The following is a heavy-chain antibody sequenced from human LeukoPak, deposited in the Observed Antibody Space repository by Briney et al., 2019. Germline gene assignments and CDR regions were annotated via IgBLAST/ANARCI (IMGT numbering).Heavy chain of an antibody. CDR3: ARIGRCSSTSCYVWGGYYYYYYMDV. J-gene: IGHJ6*03. V-gene: IGHV4-34*01. CDR1: GGSFSGYY. CDR2: INHSGST. D-gene: IGHD2-2*01. Sequence: SETLSLTCAVYGGSFSGYYWSWIRQPPGEGLEWIGEINHSGSTNYNPSLKSRVTISVDTSKDQFSLKLSSVTAADTAVYYCARIGRCSSTSCYVWGGYYYYYYMDVWGKGTTVTVSS.